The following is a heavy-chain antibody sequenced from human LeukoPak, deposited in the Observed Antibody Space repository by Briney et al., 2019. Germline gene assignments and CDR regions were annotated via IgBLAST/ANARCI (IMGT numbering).Heavy chain of an antibody. J-gene: IGHJ4*02. CDR3: ARAYSSGWYQSGVYFDY. D-gene: IGHD6-19*01. CDR2: INPNSGGT. V-gene: IGHV1-2*02. Sequence: ASVKVSCKASGYTFTGYYMHWVRQAPGQRLEWMGWINPNSGGTNYAQKFQGRVTMTRDTSISTAYMELSRLRSDGTAVYYCARAYSSGWYQSGVYFDYWGQGTLVTVSS. CDR1: GYTFTGYY.